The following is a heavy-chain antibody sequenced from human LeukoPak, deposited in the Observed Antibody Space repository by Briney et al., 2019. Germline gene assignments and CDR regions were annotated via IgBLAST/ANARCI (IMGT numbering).Heavy chain of an antibody. CDR2: ISSDGNT. J-gene: IGHJ6*02. Sequence: GGSLRLSCAASGFTVSSSTMNWVRLGPGKGLEWVSVISSDGNTYYADSVKGRFTISRDNSRNTLSLQMHGLRADDTAVYYCARGQEQFSSPWQWGPRRKNFYYYGMDVWGQGTTVTVSS. CDR1: GFTVSSST. CDR3: ARGQEQFSSPWQWGPRRKNFYYYGMDV. V-gene: IGHV3-66*01. D-gene: IGHD6-19*01.